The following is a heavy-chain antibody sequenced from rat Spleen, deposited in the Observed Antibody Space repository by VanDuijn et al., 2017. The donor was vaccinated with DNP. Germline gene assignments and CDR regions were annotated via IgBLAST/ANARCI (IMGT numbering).Heavy chain of an antibody. CDR3: ARQGGYGYYFDY. V-gene: IGHV5-58*01. D-gene: IGHD1-11*01. Sequence: EEQLVESGGGLVQPGRSLKLSCVASGFTFSNYWMYWIRQAPGKGLEWVASINTDGGSTYYPDSVKGRFTISRANAKNTQYLQMDSLRSEDTATYYCARQGGYGYYFDYWGQGVMVTVSS. CDR2: INTDGGST. CDR1: GFTFSNYW. J-gene: IGHJ2*01.